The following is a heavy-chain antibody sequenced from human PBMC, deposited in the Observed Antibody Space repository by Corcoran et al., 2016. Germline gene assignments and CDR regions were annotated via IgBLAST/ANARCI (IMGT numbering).Heavy chain of an antibody. CDR1: GFTFSDHG. D-gene: IGHD2-2*01. CDR3: AKEDLGYCRSTTCYPHFDY. J-gene: IGHJ4*02. V-gene: IGHV3-30*18. CDR2: ISFDGNNQ. Sequence: QVQLVESGGGVVQPGRSLRLSCAASGFTFSDHGIHWVRQAPGKGLDWVAVISFDGNNQYYAESVKGRFTISRDNSKNTLYLQMNSLRVEETAVYFCAKEDLGYCRSTTCYPHFDYWGQGTLVTVSS.